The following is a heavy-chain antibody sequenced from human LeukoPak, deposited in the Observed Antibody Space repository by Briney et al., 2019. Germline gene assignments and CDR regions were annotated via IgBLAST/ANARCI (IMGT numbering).Heavy chain of an antibody. CDR3: ARGSYYYYYYMDV. Sequence: ASLKVSCKASGYTFTGYYMHWVRQAPGQGLEWMGWINPNSGGTNYAQKFQGRVTMTRDTSISTAYMELSRLRSDDTAVYYCARGSYYYYYYMDVWGKGTTVTISS. CDR1: GYTFTGYY. CDR2: INPNSGGT. J-gene: IGHJ6*03. V-gene: IGHV1-2*02.